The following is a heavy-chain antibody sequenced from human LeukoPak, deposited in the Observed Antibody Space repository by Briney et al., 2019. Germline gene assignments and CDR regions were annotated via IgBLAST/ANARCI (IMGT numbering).Heavy chain of an antibody. V-gene: IGHV3-30*02. CDR2: IRYDGSNK. Sequence: PGGSLRLSCAASGFPFSSYDMHWVRQAPGKGLEWVAFIRYDGSNKYNADSVKGRFTISRDNARNTLYLQMNSLRADDTAVYYCTRDSPWLPDPYWGQGTLVTVSS. D-gene: IGHD5-24*01. CDR3: TRDSPWLPDPY. J-gene: IGHJ4*02. CDR1: GFPFSSYD.